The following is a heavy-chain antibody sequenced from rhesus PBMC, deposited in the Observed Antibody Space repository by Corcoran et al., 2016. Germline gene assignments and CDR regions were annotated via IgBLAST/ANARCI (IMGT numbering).Heavy chain of an antibody. J-gene: IGHJ4*01. CDR2: IYGSGATP. CDR1: GGSISDSYY. CDR3: ARVAPWGIWTGYYSRAHDY. V-gene: IGHV4-106*01. Sequence: QVQLQESGPGLVKPSETLSLTCAVSGGSISDSYYWSWIRQPPGQGLEWSGYIYGSGATPTHHPPHKRGVTISTDTSKSQFSLQLSSVTAADTAVYYCARVAPWGIWTGYYSRAHDYWGQGVLVTVSS. D-gene: IGHD3-3*01.